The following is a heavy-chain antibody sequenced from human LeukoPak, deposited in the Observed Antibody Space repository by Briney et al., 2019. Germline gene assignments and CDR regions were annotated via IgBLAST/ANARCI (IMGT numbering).Heavy chain of an antibody. CDR1: GFTFSSHW. CDR2: IKQGGSEI. CDR3: ARDRGDY. J-gene: IGHJ4*02. V-gene: IGHV3-7*01. Sequence: SGGSLRLSCAASGFTFSSHWMNWVRQAPGKGLEWVANIKQGGSEIYYVDSVKGRFTISRDDAKNSLYLQMNSLRDEDTAVYYCARDRGDYWGQGTLVTVSS.